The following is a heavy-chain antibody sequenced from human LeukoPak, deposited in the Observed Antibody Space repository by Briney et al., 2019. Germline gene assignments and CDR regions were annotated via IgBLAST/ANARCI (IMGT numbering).Heavy chain of an antibody. J-gene: IGHJ6*03. CDR3: ARATGTTDYYYYYYYMDV. CDR1: GGSISSGTYY. Sequence: SETLSLTCTVSGGSISSGTYYWRWIRQPAGKGLEWIGRIYTSGSTNYNPSLKCRVSISVDTSKNQFSLKLSSVTAADTAVYYCARATGTTDYYYYYYYMDVWGKGTTVTVSS. D-gene: IGHD1-1*01. V-gene: IGHV4-61*02. CDR2: IYTSGST.